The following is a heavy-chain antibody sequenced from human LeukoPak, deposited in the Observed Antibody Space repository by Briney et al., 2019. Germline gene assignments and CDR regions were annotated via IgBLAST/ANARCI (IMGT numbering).Heavy chain of an antibody. V-gene: IGHV1-8*01. CDR2: MNPNSGNT. CDR3: ARGKGRGRVAATVHWFDP. D-gene: IGHD2-15*01. CDR1: GYTFTSYD. J-gene: IGHJ5*02. Sequence: ASVKVSCKASGYTFTSYDINWVRQATGQGLEWMGWMNPNSGNTGYAQKFQGRVTMTRNTSISTAYMELSSLRSEDTAVYYCARGKGRGRVAATVHWFDPWGQGTLVTVSS.